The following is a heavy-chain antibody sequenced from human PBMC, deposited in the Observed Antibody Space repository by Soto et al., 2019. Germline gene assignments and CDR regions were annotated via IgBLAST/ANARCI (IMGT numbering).Heavy chain of an antibody. CDR1: GFTFRSYV. D-gene: IGHD3-16*01. J-gene: IGHJ1*01. CDR2: TSYDGSGK. Sequence: QVQLVESGGGVVQPGTSLRLSCVGSGFTFRSYVIHWVRQAPGKGLEWVALTSYDGSGKYYGDSVRGRFTFSRDNSRNTVDLQMDSLRLEDTALYYCARWGTTGGLDVWGQGTLVSVSS. V-gene: IGHV3-30*19. CDR3: ARWGTTGGLDV.